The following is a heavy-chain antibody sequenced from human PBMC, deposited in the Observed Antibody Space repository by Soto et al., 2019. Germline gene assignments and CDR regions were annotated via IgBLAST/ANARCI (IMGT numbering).Heavy chain of an antibody. CDR2: INHSGST. V-gene: IGHV4-34*01. CDR3: ARVWKRGYSGYDYPYYYYGMDV. CDR1: GGSFSGYY. D-gene: IGHD5-12*01. J-gene: IGHJ6*02. Sequence: SETLSLTCAVYGGSFSGYYWSWIRQPPGKGLECIGEINHSGSTNYNPSLKSRVTISVDTSKNQFSLKLSSVTAADTAVYYCARVWKRGYSGYDYPYYYYGMDVWGQGTTVTV.